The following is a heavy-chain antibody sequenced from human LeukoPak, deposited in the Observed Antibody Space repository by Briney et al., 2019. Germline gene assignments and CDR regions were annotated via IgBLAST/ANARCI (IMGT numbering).Heavy chain of an antibody. D-gene: IGHD3-22*01. CDR2: ISGSGGST. Sequence: GGSLRLSCAASGFTFSSYAMSWVRQAPGKGLGWVSAISGSGGSTYYADSVKGRFTISRDNSKNTLYLQMNSLRAEDTAVYYCAKREGDYYDSSGYPPFDYWGQGTLVTVSS. CDR3: AKREGDYYDSSGYPPFDY. V-gene: IGHV3-23*01. CDR1: GFTFSSYA. J-gene: IGHJ4*02.